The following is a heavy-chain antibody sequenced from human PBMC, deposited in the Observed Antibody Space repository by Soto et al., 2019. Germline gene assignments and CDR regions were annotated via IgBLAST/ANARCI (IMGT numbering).Heavy chain of an antibody. J-gene: IGHJ1*01. V-gene: IGHV3-9*01. CDR3: VKDESINSYSGDFRH. Sequence: EVQLVESGGGLVQPGRSLRLSCAASGFTFDDYAMHWVRQVPGKGLEWVSGINWNSGSIGYGDSVKGRFAISRDNAKNSLHLQMNSLSAEDTAFYYCVKDESINSYSGDFRHWGQGTLVTVSS. CDR2: INWNSGSI. D-gene: IGHD4-4*01. CDR1: GFTFDDYA.